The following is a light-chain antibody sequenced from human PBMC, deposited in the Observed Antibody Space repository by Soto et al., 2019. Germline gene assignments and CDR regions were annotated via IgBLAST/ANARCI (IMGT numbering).Light chain of an antibody. Sequence: ENVLTQSPDTLSLYPGEGATLSCRASQSVTKGYLAWYQQKPGQAPKLLIYGTSSRATGVPDRFSASGSATDFTLTSSRLDPEDFAVYYCQQFGDSLWTFGQGTRVEVK. CDR2: GTS. CDR3: QQFGDSLWT. CDR1: QSVTKGY. J-gene: IGKJ1*01. V-gene: IGKV3-20*01.